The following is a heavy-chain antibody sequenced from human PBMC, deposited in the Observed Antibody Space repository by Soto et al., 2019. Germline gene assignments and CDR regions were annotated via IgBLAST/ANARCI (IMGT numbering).Heavy chain of an antibody. CDR2: ISYDGSNK. CDR3: ASSMGATGFFDY. CDR1: GFTFSSYA. D-gene: IGHD1-26*01. J-gene: IGHJ4*02. V-gene: IGHV3-30-3*01. Sequence: PGGSLRLSCAASGFTFSSYAMHWVRQAPGKGLEWVAVISYDGSNKYYADSVKGRFTISRDNSKNTLYLQMNSLRAEDTAVYYCASSMGATGFFDYWGQGTLVTVSS.